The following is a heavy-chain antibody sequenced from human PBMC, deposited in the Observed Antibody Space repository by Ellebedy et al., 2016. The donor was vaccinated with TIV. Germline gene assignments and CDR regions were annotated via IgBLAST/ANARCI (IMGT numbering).Heavy chain of an antibody. CDR1: GFTFSNYW. CDR2: SSSDGRST. J-gene: IGHJ6*02. V-gene: IGHV3-74*01. D-gene: IGHD6-19*01. Sequence: GESLKISCAASGFTFSNYWMHWVRQGPGKGLVWVSRSSSDGRSTSYADSVKGRFTISRDNAKNTLYLQMNRLRAEDTAVYYCARVEVGRSGPSNGMDVWGQGTTVTVSS. CDR3: ARVEVGRSGPSNGMDV.